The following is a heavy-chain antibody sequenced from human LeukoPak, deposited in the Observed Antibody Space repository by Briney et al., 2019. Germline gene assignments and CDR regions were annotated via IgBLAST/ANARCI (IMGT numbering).Heavy chain of an antibody. V-gene: IGHV3-23*01. J-gene: IGHJ4*02. D-gene: IGHD5-12*01. Sequence: PGVSLRLPYAASGFTFSSYAIIGVPQAPGKALEGVSAISCCGGSTYYADSVKGRFTIPRDNSKNTLYLQMNSLRAEDPAVYYCANLIWSGYDYDYWGQGTLVTVSS. CDR2: ISCCGGST. CDR3: ANLIWSGYDYDY. CDR1: GFTFSSYA.